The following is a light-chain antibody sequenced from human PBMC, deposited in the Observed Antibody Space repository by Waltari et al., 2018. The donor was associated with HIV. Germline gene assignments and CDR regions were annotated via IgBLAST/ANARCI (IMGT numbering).Light chain of an antibody. J-gene: IGLJ2*01. CDR3: TSYAGSNDFVV. V-gene: IGLV2-8*01. CDR2: EVT. CDR1: SSDVGGYNS. Sequence: QSALTQPPSASGSPGQSVTISCTGPSSDVGGYNSVSSYQQHPGKAPKLMIYEVTKRPSGVPDRFSGSKSDNTASLTVAGLQTEDEADYYCTSYAGSNDFVVFGGGTKLTVL.